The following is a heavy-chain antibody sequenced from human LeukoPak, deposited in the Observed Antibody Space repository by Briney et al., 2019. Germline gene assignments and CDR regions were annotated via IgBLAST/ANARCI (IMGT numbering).Heavy chain of an antibody. CDR3: ARRGDILTDYAFDY. Sequence: PSETLSLTCSVSGGSINSNSHHWAWIRQAPGKGLEWIGNIYYSGTASYNPSLKSRVTISVDTSKNQFSLRLSSVTAADTAVYYCARRGDILTDYAFDYWGQGTLVTVST. D-gene: IGHD3-9*01. CDR1: GGSINSNSHH. CDR2: IYYSGTA. V-gene: IGHV4-39*01. J-gene: IGHJ4*02.